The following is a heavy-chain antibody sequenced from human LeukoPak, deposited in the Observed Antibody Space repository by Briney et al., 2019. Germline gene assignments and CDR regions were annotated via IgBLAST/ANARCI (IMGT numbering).Heavy chain of an antibody. D-gene: IGHD3-10*01. V-gene: IGHV3-21*01. CDR3: ARVAFGELWGMDV. CDR2: ISSSSDYI. CDR1: GFTFSSYN. J-gene: IGHJ6*04. Sequence: SGGSLRLSCAASGFTFSSYNMNWVRQAPGKGLEWVSSISSSSDYIYYADSVKGRFTISRDSATNSLYLQMNSLRAEDTAVYHCARVAFGELWGMDVWGKGTTVTISP.